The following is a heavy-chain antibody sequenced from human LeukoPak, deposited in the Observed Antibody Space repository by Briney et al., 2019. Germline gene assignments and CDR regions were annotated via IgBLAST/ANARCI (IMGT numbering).Heavy chain of an antibody. D-gene: IGHD3-10*01. CDR2: IYYSGST. CDR3: AREIRFAFDI. CDR1: GGSISSGGYY. Sequence: PSETLSLTCTVSGGSISSGGYYWSWTRQHPGKGLEWIGYIYYSGSTYYNPSLKSRVTISVDTSKNQFSLKLSSVTAADTAVYYCAREIRFAFDIWGQGTMVTVSS. J-gene: IGHJ3*02. V-gene: IGHV4-31*03.